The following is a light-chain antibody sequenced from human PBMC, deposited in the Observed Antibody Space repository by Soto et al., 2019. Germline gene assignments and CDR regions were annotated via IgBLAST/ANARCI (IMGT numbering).Light chain of an antibody. CDR2: INSDGSH. CDR1: SGNSSYA. Sequence: QLVLTQPPSASASLGPSGRLNCTQNSGNSSYAIAWHQQQPEKGPQYLMKINSDGSHRKGGGIPDRFSGSSPGAERYLTISSHHSEDEADYYCQAWGSGMFFGGGTKLTGL. CDR3: QAWGSGMF. V-gene: IGLV4-69*01. J-gene: IGLJ2*01.